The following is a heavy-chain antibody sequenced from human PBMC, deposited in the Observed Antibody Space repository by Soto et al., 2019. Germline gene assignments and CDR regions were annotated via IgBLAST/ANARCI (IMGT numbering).Heavy chain of an antibody. CDR2: ISSSSSTI. D-gene: IGHD3-22*01. V-gene: IGHV3-48*01. Sequence: GGSLRLSCAASGFTFSSYSMNWVRQAPGKGLEWVSYISSSSSTIYYADSVKGRFTISRDNAKNSLYLQMNSLRAEDTAVYYCAREIYDSSGYYAPFDYWGQGTLVTVSS. CDR1: GFTFSSYS. J-gene: IGHJ4*02. CDR3: AREIYDSSGYYAPFDY.